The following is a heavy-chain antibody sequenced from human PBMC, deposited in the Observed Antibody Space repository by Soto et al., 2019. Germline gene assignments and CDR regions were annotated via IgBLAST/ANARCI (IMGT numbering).Heavy chain of an antibody. D-gene: IGHD3-22*01. J-gene: IGHJ3*02. CDR3: AKKKSRIVVLIADAFDM. V-gene: IGHV3-30*18. CDR2: ISNTGINK. Sequence: QVQLVESGGGVVQPGRSLRLSCAASGFTFRTYGMHWVRQAPGKGLEWLAVISNTGINKYYADSVKGRFTISRDNSRDTLFLKMNSLRAEDTAVYYCAKKKSRIVVLIADAFDMWGQGTMVTVSS. CDR1: GFTFRTYG.